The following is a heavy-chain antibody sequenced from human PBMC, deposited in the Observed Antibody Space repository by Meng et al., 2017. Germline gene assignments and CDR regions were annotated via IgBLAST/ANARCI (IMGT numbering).Heavy chain of an antibody. V-gene: IGHV4-34*01. CDR2: INHSGST. CDR3: AREPNIDY. D-gene: IGHD1/OR15-1a*01. Sequence: SETLSLTCAVYGGSFSGYYWSWIRQPPGKGLEWIGEINHSGSTNYNPSVKSRVTISVDTSKNQFSLKLSSVTAADTAVYYCAREPNIDYWGQGTLVTVSS. J-gene: IGHJ4*02. CDR1: GGSFSGYY.